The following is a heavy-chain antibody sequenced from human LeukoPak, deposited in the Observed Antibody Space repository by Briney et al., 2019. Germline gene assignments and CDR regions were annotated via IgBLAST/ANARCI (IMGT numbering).Heavy chain of an antibody. Sequence: ASVQLSCKTSGYTFITHLVHWVRQAPGQRLEWMGWINAGNGNTKYSQKLQGRVTITRDTSASTAYMDLSSLRSEDTAVYYCAREIDRDGYNRFFDYWGQGTLVTVSS. CDR3: AREIDRDGYNRFFDY. D-gene: IGHD5-24*01. J-gene: IGHJ4*02. CDR2: INAGNGNT. CDR1: GYTFITHL. V-gene: IGHV1-3*01.